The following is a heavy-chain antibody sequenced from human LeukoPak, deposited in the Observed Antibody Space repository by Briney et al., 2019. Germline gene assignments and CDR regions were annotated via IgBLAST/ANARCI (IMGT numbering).Heavy chain of an antibody. CDR2: ISAYNGNT. J-gene: IGHJ6*03. Sequence: GASVKVSCKASGYTFTSYGISWVRQAPGQGLEWMGWISAYNGNTNYAQKLQGRVTMTTDTSTGTAYMELRSLRSDDTAVYYCARISSGWKGPTYYYYYYMDVWGKGTTVTISS. D-gene: IGHD6-19*01. CDR1: GYTFTSYG. V-gene: IGHV1-18*01. CDR3: ARISSGWKGPTYYYYYYMDV.